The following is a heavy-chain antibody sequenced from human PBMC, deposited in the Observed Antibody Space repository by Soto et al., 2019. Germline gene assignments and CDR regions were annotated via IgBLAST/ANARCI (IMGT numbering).Heavy chain of an antibody. D-gene: IGHD2-21*02. CDR1: GYTFTSYT. CDR2: INTGNGNT. CDR3: ATLCGGDCFTDY. Sequence: QVQLVQSGAEVKKPGASVKVSCRASGYTFTSYTMHWVRQAPGQRLEWMGWINTGNGNTKYSQKFQGRVTITRDTSASTAYMELSSLRSEDTAVYYCATLCGGDCFTDYWGQGTLVTVSS. J-gene: IGHJ4*02. V-gene: IGHV1-3*04.